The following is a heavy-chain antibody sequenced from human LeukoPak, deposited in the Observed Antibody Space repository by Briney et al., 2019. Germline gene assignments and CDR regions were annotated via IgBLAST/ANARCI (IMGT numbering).Heavy chain of an antibody. D-gene: IGHD6-19*01. Sequence: GGSLRLSSAASGFTFDDYGMSWVRQAPGKGLEWVSGINWNGGSTGYADSVKGRFTISRDNAKNSLYLQMNSLRAEDTTVYYCARGQWLVRSRSFDYWGQGTLVTVSS. CDR3: ARGQWLVRSRSFDY. CDR1: GFTFDDYG. V-gene: IGHV3-20*03. CDR2: INWNGGST. J-gene: IGHJ4*02.